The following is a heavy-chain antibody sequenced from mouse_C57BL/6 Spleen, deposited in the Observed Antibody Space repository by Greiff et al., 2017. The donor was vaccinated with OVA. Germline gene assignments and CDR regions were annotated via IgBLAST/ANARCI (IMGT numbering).Heavy chain of an antibody. CDR2: ISDGGSYT. J-gene: IGHJ4*01. CDR3: ARDAGYGGAMDY. D-gene: IGHD1-1*02. CDR1: GFTFSSYA. V-gene: IGHV5-4*01. Sequence: EVHLVESGGGLVKPGGSLKLSCAASGFTFSSYAMSWVRQTPEKRLEWVATISDGGSYTYYPDNVKGRFTISRDNAKNNLYLQMSHLKSEDTAMYYCARDAGYGGAMDYWGQGTSVTVSS.